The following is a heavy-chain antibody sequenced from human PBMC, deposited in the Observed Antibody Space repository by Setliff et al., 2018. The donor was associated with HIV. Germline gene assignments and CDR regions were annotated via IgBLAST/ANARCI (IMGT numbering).Heavy chain of an antibody. CDR1: GDTFSSYV. Sequence: GASVKVSCKASGDTFSSYVISWVRQAPGQGLEWMGGIIPIFGTPNSAQRFQGRVTITTDESTSTAYMDLSSLRSEDTAVYYCARGDYYGSGNYPPPYYFDYWGQGTLVTVSS. J-gene: IGHJ4*02. CDR3: ARGDYYGSGNYPPPYYFDY. D-gene: IGHD3-10*01. CDR2: IIPIFGTP. V-gene: IGHV1-69*05.